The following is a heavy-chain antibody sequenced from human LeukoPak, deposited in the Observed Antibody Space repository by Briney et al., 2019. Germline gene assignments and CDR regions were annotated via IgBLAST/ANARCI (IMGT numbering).Heavy chain of an antibody. J-gene: IGHJ3*02. CDR1: GYTFTGYY. V-gene: IGHV1-2*02. Sequence: ASVKVSCKASGYTFTGYYLHWVRQAPGRGLEWMGWINPYSGGTNYAQKFQGRVTLTRDTSTSTAYMELSRLRSDDTAVYYCARDLEDGYNYAFYIWGQGTMVTVSS. D-gene: IGHD5-24*01. CDR3: ARDLEDGYNYAFYI. CDR2: INPYSGGT.